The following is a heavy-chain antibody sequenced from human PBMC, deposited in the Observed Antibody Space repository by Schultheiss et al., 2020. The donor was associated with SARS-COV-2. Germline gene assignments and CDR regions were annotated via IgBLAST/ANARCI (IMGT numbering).Heavy chain of an antibody. CDR1: GFTFSSYG. CDR2: ISSSSSYT. J-gene: IGHJ5*02. Sequence: GESLKISCAASGFTFSSYGMHWVRQAPGKGLEWVSSISSSSSYTNYADSVKGRFTISRDNAKNSLYLQMNSLRAEDTAVYYCARVVVVAHAPWFDPWGQGTLVTVSS. V-gene: IGHV3-21*01. CDR3: ARVVVVAHAPWFDP. D-gene: IGHD2-15*01.